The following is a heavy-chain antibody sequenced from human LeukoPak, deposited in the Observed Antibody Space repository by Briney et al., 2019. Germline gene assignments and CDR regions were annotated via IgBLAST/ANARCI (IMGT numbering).Heavy chain of an antibody. V-gene: IGHV4-59*01. CDR3: ARVGSSSWPSYYYYYYMDV. D-gene: IGHD6-13*01. CDR1: GGSISSYY. Sequence: PSETLSLTCTVSGGSISSYYWSWIRQPPGKGLEWIGYIYYSGSTNYNPSLKSRVTISVDTSKNQFSLKLSSVTAADTAVYYCARVGSSSWPSYYYYYYMDVWGKGTTVTISS. J-gene: IGHJ6*03. CDR2: IYYSGST.